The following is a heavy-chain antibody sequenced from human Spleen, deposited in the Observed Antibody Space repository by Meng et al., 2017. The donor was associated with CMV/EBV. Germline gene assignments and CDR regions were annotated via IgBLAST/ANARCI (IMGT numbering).Heavy chain of an antibody. CDR2: IYYSGST. Sequence: SETLSLTCTVSGGSVSSGSYYWSWIRQPPGKGLEWIGYIYYSGSTNYNPSLKSRVTISVDTSKNQFSLKLSSVTAADTAVYYCARSGVYDFWSGYPNYWGQGTLVTVSS. V-gene: IGHV4-61*01. D-gene: IGHD3-3*01. CDR1: GGSVSSGSYY. CDR3: ARSGVYDFWSGYPNY. J-gene: IGHJ4*02.